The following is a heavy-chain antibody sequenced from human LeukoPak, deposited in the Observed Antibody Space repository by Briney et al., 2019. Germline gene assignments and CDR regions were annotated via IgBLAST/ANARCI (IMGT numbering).Heavy chain of an antibody. CDR3: AKGESSNWYYLDY. D-gene: IGHD6-13*01. V-gene: IGHV3-23*01. CDR1: GFTFSTYA. J-gene: IGHJ4*02. Sequence: HPGGSLRLSCAASGFTFSTYAMNWVRQAPGKGLEWVSALSGSAGSTYYADSVKGRFTISRDNSKNTLYLQMNSLRAEDTAVYYCAKGESSNWYYLDYWGQGTLVTVSS. CDR2: LSGSAGST.